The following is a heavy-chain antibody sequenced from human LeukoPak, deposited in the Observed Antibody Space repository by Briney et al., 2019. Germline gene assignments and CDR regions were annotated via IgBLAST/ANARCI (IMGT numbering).Heavy chain of an antibody. D-gene: IGHD3-22*01. CDR1: GFTFSDYN. Sequence: GSLRLSCAASGFTFSDYNMNWVRQVPGKGLESVSYMSRSGDIIYYADSVKGRFTISRDNAKNSLYLQMNSLRAEDTAVYYCARDSSHITMIGYFQHWGQGTLVTVSS. CDR3: ARDSSHITMIGYFQH. J-gene: IGHJ1*01. V-gene: IGHV3-48*04. CDR2: MSRSGDII.